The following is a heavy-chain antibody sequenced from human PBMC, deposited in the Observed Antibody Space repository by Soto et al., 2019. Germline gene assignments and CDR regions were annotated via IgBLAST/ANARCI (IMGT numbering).Heavy chain of an antibody. CDR2: ISWNSGSI. V-gene: IGHV3-9*01. Sequence: SLRLSCAASGFTFDDYAMHWVRQAPGKGLEWVSGISWNSGSIGYADSVKGRFTVSRDNAKNSLYLQMNSLRAEDTALYYCAKAGYSSSSPDYYYYGMDVWGQGTTVTVSS. CDR1: GFTFDDYA. D-gene: IGHD6-6*01. J-gene: IGHJ6*02. CDR3: AKAGYSSSSPDYYYYGMDV.